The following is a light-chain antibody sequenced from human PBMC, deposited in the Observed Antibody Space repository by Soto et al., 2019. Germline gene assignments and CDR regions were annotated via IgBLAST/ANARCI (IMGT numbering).Light chain of an antibody. Sequence: EIVMTQSPATLSVSPGERATLSCRASQSVRSNLAWYQQKPGQAPRLLIYGASTRATGIPARFSDSGSGTDFTLAISSLQSEDFAVYYCQEYKNWPSITFGQGTRLEI. CDR3: QEYKNWPSIT. J-gene: IGKJ5*01. V-gene: IGKV3-15*01. CDR1: QSVRSN. CDR2: GAS.